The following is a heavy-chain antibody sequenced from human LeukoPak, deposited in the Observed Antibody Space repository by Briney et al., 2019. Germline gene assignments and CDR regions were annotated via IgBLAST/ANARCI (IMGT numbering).Heavy chain of an antibody. CDR2: IIPIFGTA. Sequence: SVKVSCKASGGTFSSYAISWVRQAPGQELEWMGGIIPIFGTANYAQKFQGRVTITADESTSTAYMELSSLRSEDTAVYYCARPRYGSSWFPYYYYGMDVWGQGTTVTVSS. CDR3: ARPRYGSSWFPYYYYGMDV. D-gene: IGHD6-13*01. V-gene: IGHV1-69*01. CDR1: GGTFSSYA. J-gene: IGHJ6*02.